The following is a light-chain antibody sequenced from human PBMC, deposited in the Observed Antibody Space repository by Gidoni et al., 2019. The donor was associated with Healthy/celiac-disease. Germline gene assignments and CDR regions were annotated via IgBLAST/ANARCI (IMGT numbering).Light chain of an antibody. CDR1: QSVSSSY. CDR2: GAS. CDR3: QQYGSSPTT. V-gene: IGKV3-20*01. Sequence: EIVLTQSPGTLSLSPGKRATLSCSASQSVSSSYLAWYQQKPGQAPRLLIYGASSRATGIPDRFSGSGSGTDFTLTISRLEPEDFAVYYCQQYGSSPTTFGQGTKVEIK. J-gene: IGKJ1*01.